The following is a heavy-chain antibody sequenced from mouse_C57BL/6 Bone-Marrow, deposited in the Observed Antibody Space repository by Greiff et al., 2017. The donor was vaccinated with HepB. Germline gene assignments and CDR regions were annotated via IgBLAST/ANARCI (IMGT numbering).Heavy chain of an antibody. CDR3: ATRSRYYAMDY. CDR2: IWGVGST. D-gene: IGHD1-1*01. J-gene: IGHJ4*01. CDR1: GFSLTSYG. Sequence: VQVVESGPGLVVPSQSLSITCTVSGFSLTSYGVDWVRQSPGKGLEWLGVIWGVGSTNYNSALKSRLSISKDNSKSQVFLKMNSLQTDDTAMYYCATRSRYYAMDYWGQGTSVTVSS. V-gene: IGHV2-6*01.